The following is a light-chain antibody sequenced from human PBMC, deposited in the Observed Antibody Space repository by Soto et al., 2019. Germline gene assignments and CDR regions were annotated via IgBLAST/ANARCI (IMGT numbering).Light chain of an antibody. J-gene: IGKJ4*02. V-gene: IGKV1-9*01. CDR1: QVIGIY. CDR3: QQLVSYPQ. CDR2: AAS. Sequence: DIQLTQSPSFLSASIGDRVTITCRASQVIGIYLAWYQQKPGKAPKLLISAASTLQSGVPSGFSGSGSGTEFTLTISSLQPEDFATYYCQQLVSYPQFGGGTKVDI.